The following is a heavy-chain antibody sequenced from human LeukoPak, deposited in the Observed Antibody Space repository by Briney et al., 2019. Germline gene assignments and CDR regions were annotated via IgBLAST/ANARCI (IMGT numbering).Heavy chain of an antibody. CDR1: GFTFDDYA. J-gene: IGHJ4*02. D-gene: IGHD1-14*01. CDR3: AKQPAGRVSGFDY. CDR2: ISWNSGSI. Sequence: GRSLRLSCAASGFTFDDYAMHWVRQAPGKGLKWVSGISWNSGSIGYADSVKGRFTISRDNAKNSLYLQMNSLRAEDTALYYCAKQPAGRVSGFDYWGQGTLVTVSS. V-gene: IGHV3-9*01.